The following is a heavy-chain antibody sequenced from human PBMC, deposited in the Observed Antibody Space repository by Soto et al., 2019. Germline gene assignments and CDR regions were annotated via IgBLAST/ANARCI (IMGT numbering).Heavy chain of an antibody. Sequence: SETLSLTCTVSGGSISSYYWSWIRQPPGKGLEWIGYVYYSGSTNYNPSLKSRFTISVDTSKNQISLKLSSVTAADTAVYFCARTPNSGWYYFDYWGQGSLVTVSS. D-gene: IGHD6-19*01. J-gene: IGHJ4*02. CDR3: ARTPNSGWYYFDY. CDR1: GGSISSYY. V-gene: IGHV4-59*01. CDR2: VYYSGST.